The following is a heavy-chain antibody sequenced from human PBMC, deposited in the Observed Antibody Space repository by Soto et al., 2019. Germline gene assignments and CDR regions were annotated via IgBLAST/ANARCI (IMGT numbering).Heavy chain of an antibody. D-gene: IGHD2-21*02. CDR1: GYTFTGYY. CDR3: ARDRGACGGDCYDAFDI. CDR2: INPNSGGT. J-gene: IGHJ3*02. V-gene: IGHV1-2*04. Sequence: ASVKVSCKASGYTFTGYYMHWVRQAPGQGLEWMGWINPNSGGTNYAQKFQGWVTMTRDTSISTAYMELSRLRSDDTAVYYCARDRGACGGDCYDAFDIWGQGTMVTVSS.